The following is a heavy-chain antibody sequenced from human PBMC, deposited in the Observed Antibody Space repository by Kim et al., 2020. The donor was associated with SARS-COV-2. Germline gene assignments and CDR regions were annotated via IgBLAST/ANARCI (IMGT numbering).Heavy chain of an antibody. Sequence: ASVKVSCKASGYTFTGYYMHWVRQAPGQGLEWMGRINPNSGGTNYAQKFQGRVTMTRDTSISTAYMELSRLRSDDTAVYYCARAQRFESVVVVTAREYYYGMDVWGQGTTVTVSS. J-gene: IGHJ6*02. CDR2: INPNSGGT. V-gene: IGHV1-2*06. D-gene: IGHD2-21*02. CDR3: ARAQRFESVVVVTAREYYYGMDV. CDR1: GYTFTGYY.